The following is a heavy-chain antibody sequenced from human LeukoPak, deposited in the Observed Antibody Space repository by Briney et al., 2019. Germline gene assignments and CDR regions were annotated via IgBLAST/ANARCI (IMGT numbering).Heavy chain of an antibody. CDR2: MNPNSGNT. Sequence: ASVKVSCKASGYTFTSYDINWVRQATGQGLEWMGWMNPNSGNTGYAQKFQGRVTMTRNTSISTAYMELSSLRSEDTAVYYCARVGYDGSGYYYYYYYYMDVWGKGTTVTVSS. CDR3: ARVGYDGSGYYYYYYYYMDV. J-gene: IGHJ6*03. CDR1: GYTFTSYD. V-gene: IGHV1-8*01. D-gene: IGHD3-22*01.